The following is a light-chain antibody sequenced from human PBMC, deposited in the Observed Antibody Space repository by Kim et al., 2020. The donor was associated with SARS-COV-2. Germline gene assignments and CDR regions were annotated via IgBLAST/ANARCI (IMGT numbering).Light chain of an antibody. J-gene: IGKJ5*01. Sequence: AVGDRVTITCRASQGISSYLAWYQQKPGKAPKLLIYAASTLQSGVPSRFSGSGSGTEFTLTIRSLQPEDFATYYCQQLNSYPPITFCQGTRLEIK. V-gene: IGKV1-9*01. CDR1: QGISSY. CDR3: QQLNSYPPIT. CDR2: AAS.